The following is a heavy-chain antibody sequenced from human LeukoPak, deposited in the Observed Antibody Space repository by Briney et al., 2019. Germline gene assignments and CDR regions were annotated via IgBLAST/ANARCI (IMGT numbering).Heavy chain of an antibody. CDR2: INPNSGGT. CDR1: GYPFTGYY. J-gene: IGHJ4*02. V-gene: IGHV1-2*02. CDR3: AIDYGGNGELDY. D-gene: IGHD4-23*01. Sequence: SVKVSCKASGYPFTGYYMHWVRQAPGQGLEWMGWINPNSGGTNYAQKFQGRVTMTRDTSISTAYMELSRLRSDDTAVYYCAIDYGGNGELDYWGQGTLVTVSS.